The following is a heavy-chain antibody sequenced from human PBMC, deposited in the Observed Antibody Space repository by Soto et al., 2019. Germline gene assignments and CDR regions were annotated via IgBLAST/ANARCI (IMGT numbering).Heavy chain of an antibody. V-gene: IGHV4-59*01. CDR2: IYYSGST. Sequence: KASETLSLTCTVSGGSISSYYWSWIRQPPGKGLEWIGYIYYSGSTNYNPSLKSRVTISVDTSKNQFSLKLSSVTAADTAVYYCASSILTGYYSYWGQGTLVTVSS. CDR1: GGSISSYY. J-gene: IGHJ4*02. D-gene: IGHD3-9*01. CDR3: ASSILTGYYSY.